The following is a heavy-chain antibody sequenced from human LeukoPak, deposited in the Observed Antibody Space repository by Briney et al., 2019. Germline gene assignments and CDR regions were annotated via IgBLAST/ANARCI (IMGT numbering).Heavy chain of an antibody. CDR3: ARGEYSSSPPYYYYYYYMDV. CDR2: IYYSGST. D-gene: IGHD6-6*01. J-gene: IGHJ6*03. V-gene: IGHV4-61*08. Sequence: PSETLSLTCTVSGGSISSGDYYWSWIRQPPGKGLEWIGYIYYSGSTNYNPSLKSRVTISVDTSKNQFSLKLSSVTAADTAVYYCARGEYSSSPPYYYYYYYMDVWGKGTTVTVSS. CDR1: GGSISSGDYY.